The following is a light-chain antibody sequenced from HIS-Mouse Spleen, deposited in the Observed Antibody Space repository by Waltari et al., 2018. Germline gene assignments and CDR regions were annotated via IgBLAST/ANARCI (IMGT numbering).Light chain of an antibody. CDR2: GKN. CDR3: NSRDSSGNHVV. CDR1: SLRSYY. V-gene: IGLV3-19*01. J-gene: IGLJ2*01. Sequence: SSELTQDPAVSVALGQTVRITCQGDSLRSYYASWYQQKPGQAPVLVIYGKNNRPSEVTDRFSGSSSVNTASLTITEAQTEDEADYYCNSRDSSGNHVVLGGGTKLTVL.